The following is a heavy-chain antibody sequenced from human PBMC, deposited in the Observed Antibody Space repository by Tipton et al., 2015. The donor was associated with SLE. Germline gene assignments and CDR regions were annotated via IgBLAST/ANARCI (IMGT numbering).Heavy chain of an antibody. V-gene: IGHV4-34*01. D-gene: IGHD3-3*01. J-gene: IGHJ4*02. CDR2: INTGGRT. CDR3: VRDPRSLQWYFDY. CDR1: GESFNGYY. Sequence: TLSLTCAVYGESFNGYYWTWIRQFPGKGLEWIGQINTGGRTNYNPSLKSRVNMSVDTPKNQVFLKLTSVTAADTAVYYCVRDPRSLQWYFDYWGKGLLVSVSS.